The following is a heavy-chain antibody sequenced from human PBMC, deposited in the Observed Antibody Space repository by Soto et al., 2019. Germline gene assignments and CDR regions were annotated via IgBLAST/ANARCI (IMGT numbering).Heavy chain of an antibody. CDR2: IYYSGST. V-gene: IGHV4-31*03. D-gene: IGHD3-10*01. J-gene: IGHJ4*02. CDR1: GGSISSGGYY. Sequence: SETLSLTCTVSGGSISSGGYYWSWIRQHPGKGLEWIGYIYYSGSTYYNPSLKSRVTISVDTSKNQFSLKLSSVTAADTAVYFWAREDHYGSGSSDYWGQGTLVTVSS. CDR3: AREDHYGSGSSDY.